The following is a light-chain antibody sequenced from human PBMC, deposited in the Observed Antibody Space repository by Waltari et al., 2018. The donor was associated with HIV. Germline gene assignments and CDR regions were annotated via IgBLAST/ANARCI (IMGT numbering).Light chain of an antibody. CDR1: QIIGTA. CDR2: AAS. CDR3: QQADRFPHT. Sequence: DIQMTQSPSIVSASVGDRVSINCRASQIIGTALAGYQRGPGKAPKLLIYAASRRQGGVPTRFSGSGSGTSFVLNSDNVQAEDCARYFWQQADRFPHTFGGGT. J-gene: IGKJ4*01. V-gene: IGKV1-12*01.